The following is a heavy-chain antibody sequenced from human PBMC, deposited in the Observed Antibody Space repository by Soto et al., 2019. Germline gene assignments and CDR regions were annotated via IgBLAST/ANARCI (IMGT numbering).Heavy chain of an antibody. J-gene: IGHJ4*02. Sequence: SETLSLTCTVSGGSMSSSYYWTWIRQSPGKGLEWIGYIYYTGSTNYNPSLKSRVTISVDTSKNQFSLKLSSVTAADTAVYYCARLLRGDYVWGSYRYFTQPFDYWGQGTLVTVSS. V-gene: IGHV4-59*12. CDR1: GGSMSSSYY. CDR2: IYYTGST. CDR3: ARLLRGDYVWGSYRYFTQPFDY. D-gene: IGHD3-16*02.